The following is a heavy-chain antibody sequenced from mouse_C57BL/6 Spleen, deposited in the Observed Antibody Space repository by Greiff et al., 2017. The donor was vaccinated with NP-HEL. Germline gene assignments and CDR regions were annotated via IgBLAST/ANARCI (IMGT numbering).Heavy chain of an antibody. V-gene: IGHV1-15*01. CDR2: IAPETGGT. CDR3: TPLTTEGYFDY. D-gene: IGHD1-1*01. CDR1: GYTFTDYE. Sequence: VQLQQSGAELVRPGASVTLSCKASGYTFTDYEMHWVKQTPVHGLEWIGAIAPETGGTAYNQKFKGKAILTADKSSSTAYMELRSLTSEDSAVYYCTPLTTEGYFDYWGQGTTLTVSS. J-gene: IGHJ2*01.